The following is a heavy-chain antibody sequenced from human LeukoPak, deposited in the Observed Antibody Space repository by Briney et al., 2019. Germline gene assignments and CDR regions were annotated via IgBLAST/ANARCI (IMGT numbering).Heavy chain of an antibody. D-gene: IGHD3-9*01. CDR2: ISGSGGST. CDR1: GFTLSSYE. Sequence: GGSLRLSCAASGFTLSSYEMNWVRQAPGEGLGWVSAISGSGGSTYYADSVKGRFTISRDNSKNTLYLQMNSLRAEDTSVYYCAKVFLRYFCWLLNPWGQGTLVTVSS. CDR3: AKVFLRYFCWLLNP. J-gene: IGHJ5*02. V-gene: IGHV3-23*01.